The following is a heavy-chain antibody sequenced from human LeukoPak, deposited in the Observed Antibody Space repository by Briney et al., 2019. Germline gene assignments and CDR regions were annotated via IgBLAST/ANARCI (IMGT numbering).Heavy chain of an antibody. D-gene: IGHD3-3*01. Sequence: GRSLRLSCAASGFTFSSYAMHWVRQAPGKGLEWVAVIPYDGSNKYYADSVKGRFTISRDNSKNTLYLQMNSLRAEDTAVYYCARAWSPYDFWSGYPPGYWGQGTLVTVSS. CDR1: GFTFSSYA. CDR3: ARAWSPYDFWSGYPPGY. V-gene: IGHV3-30-3*01. J-gene: IGHJ4*02. CDR2: IPYDGSNK.